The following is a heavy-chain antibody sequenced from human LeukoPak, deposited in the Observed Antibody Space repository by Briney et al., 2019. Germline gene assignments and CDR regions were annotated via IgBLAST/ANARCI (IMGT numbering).Heavy chain of an antibody. D-gene: IGHD1-26*01. J-gene: IGHJ4*02. Sequence: TPGGSLRLSCAASGFTFSSYNMNWVRQAPGKGLEWVSFISSSSDYISYADSMKGRFTNSRDNAKNSLYLQMNSLRAEDTAVYYCASPSPSRGRMGAIDYWGQGTLVTVSS. CDR2: ISSSSDYI. CDR3: ASPSPSRGRMGAIDY. CDR1: GFTFSSYN. V-gene: IGHV3-21*01.